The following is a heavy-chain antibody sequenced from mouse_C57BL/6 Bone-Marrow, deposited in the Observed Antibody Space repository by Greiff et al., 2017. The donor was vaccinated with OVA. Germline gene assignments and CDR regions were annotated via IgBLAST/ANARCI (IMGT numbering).Heavy chain of an antibody. V-gene: IGHV10-1*01. Sequence: EVQLVESGGGLVQPKGSLKLSCAASGFSFNTYAMNWVRQAPGKGLEWVARIRSKSNNYATYYADSVKDRFTISRDDSESMLYLQMNNLKTEDTAMYYCVRQVYWCFDVWGTGTTVTVSS. CDR3: VRQVYWCFDV. CDR2: IRSKSNNYAT. CDR1: GFSFNTYA. J-gene: IGHJ1*03.